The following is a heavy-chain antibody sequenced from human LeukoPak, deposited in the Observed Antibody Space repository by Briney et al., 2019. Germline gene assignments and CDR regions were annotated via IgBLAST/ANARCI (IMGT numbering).Heavy chain of an antibody. D-gene: IGHD1-1*01. Sequence: KPSETLSLTCAVYGGSFSGYYWSWIRQPPGKGLERIGEINHSGSTNYSPSLKSRVTISVDTSKNQFSLKLSSVTAADTAVYYCARGRTTSLSYFDYWGQGTLVTVSS. CDR1: GGSFSGYY. V-gene: IGHV4-34*01. CDR2: INHSGST. J-gene: IGHJ4*02. CDR3: ARGRTTSLSYFDY.